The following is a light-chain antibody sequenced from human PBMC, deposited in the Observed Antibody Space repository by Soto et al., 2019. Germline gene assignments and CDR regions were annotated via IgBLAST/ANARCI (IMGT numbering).Light chain of an antibody. CDR3: QQGYSTPPYT. V-gene: IGKV1-39*01. CDR1: QNIRSY. Sequence: DIQMTQSPSSLSASVGARVTITCRTSQNIRSYLNWYQQKPGKAPKLLISAASSLQSGVPSRFSGSGSGTDFTLTITSLQPEDFATYYCQQGYSTPPYTFGQGTKLEIK. CDR2: AAS. J-gene: IGKJ2*01.